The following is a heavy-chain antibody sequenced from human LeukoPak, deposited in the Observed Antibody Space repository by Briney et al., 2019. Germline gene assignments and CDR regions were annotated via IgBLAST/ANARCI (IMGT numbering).Heavy chain of an antibody. CDR3: ARGTAVAGALDY. CDR2: VYHSGST. CDR1: GYSISSCYY. J-gene: IGHJ4*02. D-gene: IGHD6-19*01. V-gene: IGHV4-38-2*01. Sequence: PSETLSLTCAVSGYSISSCYYWGWIRQPPGKGLEWIGSVYHSGSTYYNPSLKSRVTISVDTSKNQFSLRLSSVTAADKAVYYCARGTAVAGALDYWGQGTLVPVSS.